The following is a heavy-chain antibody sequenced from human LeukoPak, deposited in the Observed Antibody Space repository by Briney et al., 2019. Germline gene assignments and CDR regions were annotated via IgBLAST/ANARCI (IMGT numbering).Heavy chain of an antibody. CDR2: IYTSGST. J-gene: IGHJ3*02. CDR1: GGSISSGSYY. D-gene: IGHD3-10*01. V-gene: IGHV4-61*02. Sequence: SQTLSLTCTVSGGSISSGSYYWSWIRQPAGKGLEWIGRIYTSGSTNYNPSLKSRVTISLDTSKNQFSLKLTSVTAADTAVYYCARVSPGGYYGSGSSDAFDIWGQGTMVTVSS. CDR3: ARVSPGGYYGSGSSDAFDI.